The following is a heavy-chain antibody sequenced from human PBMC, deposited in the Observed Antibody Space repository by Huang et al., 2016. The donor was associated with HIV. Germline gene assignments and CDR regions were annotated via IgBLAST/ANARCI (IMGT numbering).Heavy chain of an antibody. D-gene: IGHD3-10*01. CDR3: ARGSAGVLWFGEM. CDR1: GFTFSSYA. Sequence: QQRLVESGGGVVQPGRSLRLSCAASGFTFSSYAMHWVRQAPGKGLGGVEVISYDGSNQQYVDSVKGRFTISRDNAKKMLYLQMNSLRMGDTAVYYCARGSAGVLWFGEMWGQGTLVTVSS. V-gene: IGHV3-30*04. J-gene: IGHJ4*02. CDR2: ISYDGSNQ.